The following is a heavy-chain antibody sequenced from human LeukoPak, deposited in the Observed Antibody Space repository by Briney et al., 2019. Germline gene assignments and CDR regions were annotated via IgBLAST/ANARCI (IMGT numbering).Heavy chain of an antibody. J-gene: IGHJ6*03. Sequence: SETLSLTCTVSGGSISSSPYYWGWIRQPPGKGLEWIGSIYYSGSTYYIPSLKSRVTISVDTSKNQFSLKLSSVTAADTAVYYCARISSDWPHYYTDVWGKGTTVTVSS. V-gene: IGHV4-39*01. D-gene: IGHD6-19*01. CDR2: IYYSGST. CDR3: ARISSDWPHYYTDV. CDR1: GGSISSSPYY.